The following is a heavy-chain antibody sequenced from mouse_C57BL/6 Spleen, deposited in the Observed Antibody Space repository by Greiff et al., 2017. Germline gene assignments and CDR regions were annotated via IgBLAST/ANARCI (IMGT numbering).Heavy chain of an antibody. Sequence: EVKVVESGGDLVKPGGSLKLSCAASGFTFSSYGMSWVRQTPDKRLEWVATISSGGSYTYYPDSVKGRFTISRDNAKNTLYLQMSSLKSEDTAMYYCARHDDGYYRFAYWGQGTLVTVSA. V-gene: IGHV5-6*01. CDR2: ISSGGSYT. CDR3: ARHDDGYYRFAY. CDR1: GFTFSSYG. D-gene: IGHD2-3*01. J-gene: IGHJ3*01.